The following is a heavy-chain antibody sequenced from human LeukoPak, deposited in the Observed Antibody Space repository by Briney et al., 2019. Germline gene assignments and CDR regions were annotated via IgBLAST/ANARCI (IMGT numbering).Heavy chain of an antibody. D-gene: IGHD5-12*01. V-gene: IGHV3-23*01. CDR2: ISGAAYST. CDR1: GFAFNNYA. CDR3: AKDRRGYDQPIDS. J-gene: IGHJ4*02. Sequence: PGGSLRLSCAASGFAFNNYAMSWVRRAPGKGLEWVSTISGAAYSTYYADSVRGRFTISRDNSKNALYLEMNSLRADDTAVYYCAKDRRGYDQPIDSWGQGALVTVSS.